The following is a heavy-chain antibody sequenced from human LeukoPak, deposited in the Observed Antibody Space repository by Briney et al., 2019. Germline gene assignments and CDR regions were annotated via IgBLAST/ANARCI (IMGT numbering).Heavy chain of an antibody. D-gene: IGHD3-3*01. V-gene: IGHV4-59*01. CDR1: GGSISSYY. CDR2: IYYSGST. J-gene: IGHJ6*04. CDR3: ARDDFWSGMDV. Sequence: SETLSLTCTVSGGSISSYYWSWIRQPPGKGLEWIGYIYYSGSTNYNPSLKSRVTISADTSKNQFSLKLSSVTAADTAVYYCARDDFWSGMDVWGKGTTVTVSS.